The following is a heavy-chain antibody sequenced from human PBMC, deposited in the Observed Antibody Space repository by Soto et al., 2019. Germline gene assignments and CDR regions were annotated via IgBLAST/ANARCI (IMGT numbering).Heavy chain of an antibody. Sequence: GASVKVSCKVSGYTLTELSMHWVRQAPGKGLEWMGWVSANNGHTNYAQNLQGRVSMTTDTSTSTAYMELRGLTFDDTAVYYCARDIESVTAKHFFYYYAMDVWGQGTTVTVSS. CDR3: ARDIESVTAKHFFYYYAMDV. J-gene: IGHJ6*02. V-gene: IGHV1-18*01. CDR1: GYTLTELS. CDR2: VSANNGHT. D-gene: IGHD2-8*01.